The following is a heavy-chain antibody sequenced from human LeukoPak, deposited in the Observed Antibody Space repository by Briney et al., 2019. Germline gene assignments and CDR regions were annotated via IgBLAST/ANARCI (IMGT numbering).Heavy chain of an antibody. CDR1: GGSISSGGYY. V-gene: IGHV4-31*03. CDR3: ARSGTVTTWNY. Sequence: PSETLSLTCTVSGGSISSGGYYWSWIRQHPGKGLEWIGCIYYSRTTYYHPSLTSRVAILVDTSKNQFSLKLSSVTAADTAVYYCARSGTVTTWNYWGQGTLVTVSS. J-gene: IGHJ4*02. D-gene: IGHD4-17*01. CDR2: IYYSRTT.